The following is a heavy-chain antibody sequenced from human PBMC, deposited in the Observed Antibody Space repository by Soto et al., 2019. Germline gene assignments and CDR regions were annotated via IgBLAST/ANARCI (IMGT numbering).Heavy chain of an antibody. J-gene: IGHJ4*02. V-gene: IGHV3-30*03. CDR3: VAGQYFFDY. D-gene: IGHD6-19*01. CDR1: GFSFSSYG. Sequence: GGSLRLSCAASGFSFSSYGMQLVRQAPGKGLEWVAVISYDGSNKYYADSVKDRFTISRDNSKKTLYLQMNSLRADDTAVYYCVAGQYFFDYCGQGTLVTVSS. CDR2: ISYDGSNK.